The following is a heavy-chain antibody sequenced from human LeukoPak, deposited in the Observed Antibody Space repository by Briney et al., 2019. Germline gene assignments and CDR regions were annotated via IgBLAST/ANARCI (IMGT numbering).Heavy chain of an antibody. CDR3: ARHLARITIFGVAGGYFDY. J-gene: IGHJ4*02. CDR1: GYSISSGYY. D-gene: IGHD3-3*01. CDR2: IYHSGST. Sequence: SETLSLTCAVSGYSISSGYYWGWIRQPPGKGLEWIGIIYHSGSTYYNPSLKSRVTISVDTSKNQFSLKLSSVTAADTAVYYCARHLARITIFGVAGGYFDYWGQGTLVTVSS. V-gene: IGHV4-38-2*01.